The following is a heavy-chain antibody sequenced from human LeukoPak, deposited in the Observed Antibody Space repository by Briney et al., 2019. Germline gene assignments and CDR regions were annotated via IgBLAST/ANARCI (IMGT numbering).Heavy chain of an antibody. Sequence: GGSLRLSCAASGFTVSSNYMSWVRQAPVKGLEWVSVIYSGGSTYYADSVKGRFTISRDNSKNTLYLQMNSLRAEDTAVYYCARAYPDYFGYWGQGTLVTVSS. CDR3: ARAYPDYFGY. CDR2: IYSGGST. J-gene: IGHJ4*02. V-gene: IGHV3-66*01. CDR1: GFTVSSNY. D-gene: IGHD2-2*01.